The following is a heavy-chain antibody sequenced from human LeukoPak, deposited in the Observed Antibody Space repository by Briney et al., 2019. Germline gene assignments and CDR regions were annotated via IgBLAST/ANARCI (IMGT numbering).Heavy chain of an antibody. Sequence: EGSLRLSCAASGFTFSSYAIHWVRQAPGKGLEWVAVISYDGSNKYYADSVKGRFTISRDNSKNMLYLQMNSLRAEDTAVYYCARDRGYGGNSVGYYGMDVWGQGTTVTVSS. V-gene: IGHV3-30-3*01. CDR3: ARDRGYGGNSVGYYGMDV. CDR2: ISYDGSNK. J-gene: IGHJ6*02. D-gene: IGHD4-23*01. CDR1: GFTFSSYA.